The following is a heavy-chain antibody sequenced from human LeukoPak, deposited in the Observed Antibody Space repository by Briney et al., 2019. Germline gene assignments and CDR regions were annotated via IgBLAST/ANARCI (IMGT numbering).Heavy chain of an antibody. CDR3: AKDDDVGATTAIYY. D-gene: IGHD1-26*01. Sequence: PGRSLRLSCAASGFTFSIYGMHWVRQAPGKGLEWVTVIWSDGSYKYYANSVKGRFTISRDNSKSTLYLQMDSLRAEDTAVYYCAKDDDVGATTAIYYWGQGTLVTVSS. CDR1: GFTFSIYG. V-gene: IGHV3-33*06. J-gene: IGHJ4*02. CDR2: IWSDGSYK.